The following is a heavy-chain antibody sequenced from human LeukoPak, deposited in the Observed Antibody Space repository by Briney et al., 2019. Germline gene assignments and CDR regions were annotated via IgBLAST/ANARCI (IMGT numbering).Heavy chain of an antibody. V-gene: IGHV4-59*01. J-gene: IGHJ5*02. CDR2: IYYSGST. CDR3: ARIRSNWFDP. Sequence: LEWIGYIYYSGSTNYNPSLKSRVTISVDTSKNQFSLKLSSVTAADTAVYYCARIRSNWFDPWGQGTLVTVSS.